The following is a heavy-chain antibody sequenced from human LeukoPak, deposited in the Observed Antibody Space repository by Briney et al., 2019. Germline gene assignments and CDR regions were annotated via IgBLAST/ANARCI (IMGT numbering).Heavy chain of an antibody. D-gene: IGHD6-19*01. CDR1: GVPFSNYY. Sequence: SVTESLICAVSGVPFSNYYWSWVRRSPRQALEWLGEIDHSGYTNYNSSLKSRITMTIDTSNNPFFLIPPSVTVADAAVYYWSRGVAGHPDWGQGTLVSVSS. V-gene: IGHV4-34*01. CDR2: IDHSGYT. J-gene: IGHJ4*02. CDR3: SRGVAGHPD.